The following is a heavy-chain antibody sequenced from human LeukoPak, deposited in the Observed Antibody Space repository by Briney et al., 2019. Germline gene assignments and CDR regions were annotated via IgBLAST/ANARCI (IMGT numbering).Heavy chain of an antibody. CDR1: GFTFSSYS. J-gene: IGHJ6*02. CDR2: ISSSSSYI. D-gene: IGHD4-17*01. V-gene: IGHV3-21*01. Sequence: GGPLRLSCAASGFTFSSYSMNWVRQAPGKGLEWVSSISSSSSYIYYADSVKGRFTISRDNAKNSLYLQMNSLRAEDTAVYYCAREKHGDYGYYYYGMDVWGQGTTVTVSS. CDR3: AREKHGDYGYYYYGMDV.